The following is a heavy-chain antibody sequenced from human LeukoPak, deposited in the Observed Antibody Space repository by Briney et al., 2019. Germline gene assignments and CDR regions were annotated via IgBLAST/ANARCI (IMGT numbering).Heavy chain of an antibody. J-gene: IGHJ5*02. CDR2: MNPNSGNT. Sequence: RASVKVSCTASGYTFTSYDINWVRQAPGQGLEWMGWMNPNSGNTGYAQKFQGRVTMTRNTSISTAYMELSSLRSEDTAVYYCARAGAAAAVDPWGQGTLVTVSS. V-gene: IGHV1-8*01. CDR1: GYTFTSYD. CDR3: ARAGAAAAVDP. D-gene: IGHD6-13*01.